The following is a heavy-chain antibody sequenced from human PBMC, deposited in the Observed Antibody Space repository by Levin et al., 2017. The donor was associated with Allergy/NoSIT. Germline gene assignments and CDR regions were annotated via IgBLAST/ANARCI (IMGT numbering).Heavy chain of an antibody. J-gene: IGHJ5*02. CDR3: ARDRPRDYDSSGYYYVPWFDP. V-gene: IGHV3-74*01. D-gene: IGHD3-22*01. Sequence: PGGSLRLSCAASGFTFSSYWMHWVRQAPGKGLVWVSRINSDGSSTSYADSVKGRFTISRDNAKNTLYLQMNSLRAEDTAVYYCARDRPRDYDSSGYYYVPWFDPWGQGTLVTVSS. CDR1: GFTFSSYW. CDR2: INSDGSST.